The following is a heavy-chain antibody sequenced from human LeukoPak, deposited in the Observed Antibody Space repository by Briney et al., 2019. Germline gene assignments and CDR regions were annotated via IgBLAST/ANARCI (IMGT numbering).Heavy chain of an antibody. J-gene: IGHJ4*02. CDR1: GFTFSSYV. V-gene: IGHV3-30*04. CDR3: AKDDVWFGDY. Sequence: LTGGSLRLSCAASGFTFSSYVMHWVRQAPGKGLEWVAVISYDGSNKYYADSVKGRFTISRDNSKNTLHLQMNSLRAEDTAVYYCAKDDVWFGDYWGQGTLVTVSS. CDR2: ISYDGSNK. D-gene: IGHD3-10*01.